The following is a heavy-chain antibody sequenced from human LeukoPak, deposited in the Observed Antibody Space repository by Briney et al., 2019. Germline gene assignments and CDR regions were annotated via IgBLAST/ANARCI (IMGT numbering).Heavy chain of an antibody. D-gene: IGHD4-23*01. CDR2: IHGSDDTT. J-gene: IGHJ4*02. CDR1: GFTFSRNA. CDR3: VKDLFRWSFDF. Sequence: GGSLRLSCAASGFTFSRNAMTWVRQAPGKGPEWVSAIHGSDDTTHYADSVKGRFTISRDKSKNTLYLLMNSLRADDTAVYYCVKDLFRWSFDFWGQGTLVTVSS. V-gene: IGHV3-23*01.